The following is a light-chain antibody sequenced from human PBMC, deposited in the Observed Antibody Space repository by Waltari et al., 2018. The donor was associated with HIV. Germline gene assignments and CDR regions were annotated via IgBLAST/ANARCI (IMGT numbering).Light chain of an antibody. CDR2: DVN. CDR1: RNDHTASKF. CDR3: GSDGGTSAGGSRKFYVI. J-gene: IGLJ2*01. V-gene: IGLV2-8*01. Sequence: QSALSQPPSASGPPEQSVTRPCPATRNDHTASKFVSWYHQNPRKAPRLIISDVNKRPAGVPKRFSGSKSGNTASLTVAGLQAEDEATYYCGSDGGTSAGGSRKFYVIFGGGTKLTVL.